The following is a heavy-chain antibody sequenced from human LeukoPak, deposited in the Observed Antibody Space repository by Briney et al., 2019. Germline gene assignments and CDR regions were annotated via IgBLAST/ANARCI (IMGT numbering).Heavy chain of an antibody. J-gene: IGHJ5*02. D-gene: IGHD6-6*01. CDR3: AKEGGEYSPFDP. V-gene: IGHV3-30*18. CDR2: ISYDGSNK. Sequence: PGRSLRLSCAASGFTFSSYGMHWVRQAPGKGLEWVAVISYDGSNKYYADSVKGRFTISRDNSKNTLYLQMNSLRAEDTAVYYCAKEGGEYSPFDPRGQGTLVTVSS. CDR1: GFTFSSYG.